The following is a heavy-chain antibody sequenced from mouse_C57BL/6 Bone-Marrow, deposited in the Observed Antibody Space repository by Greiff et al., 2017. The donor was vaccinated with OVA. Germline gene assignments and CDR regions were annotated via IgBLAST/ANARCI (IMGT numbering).Heavy chain of an antibody. D-gene: IGHD1-1*01. CDR3: AGNYYGSSYRYFDV. J-gene: IGHJ1*03. Sequence: QVQLQQPGAELVKPGASVKLSCKASGYTFTSYWMHWVKQRPGQGLEWIGMIHPNSGSTNYNEKFKSKATLTVDKSSSTAYMQLSSLTSEDSAVYYGAGNYYGSSYRYFDVWGTGTTVTVSS. CDR1: GYTFTSYW. V-gene: IGHV1-64*01. CDR2: IHPNSGST.